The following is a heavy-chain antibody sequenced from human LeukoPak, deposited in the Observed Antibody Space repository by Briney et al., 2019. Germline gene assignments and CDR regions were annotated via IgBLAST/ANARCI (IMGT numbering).Heavy chain of an antibody. CDR3: ARLNNWGYY. V-gene: IGHV4-39*01. J-gene: IGHJ4*02. CDR1: GGSISSSSNY. CDR2: IYYSGST. Sequence: SETLSLTCSVSGGSISSSSNYWGWIRQPPGKGLEWIGSIYYSGSTYYNPSLKSRVTISVDTSKNQFSLKLNSVTAADTAAYCCARLNNWGYYWGQGTLVTVSS. D-gene: IGHD7-27*01.